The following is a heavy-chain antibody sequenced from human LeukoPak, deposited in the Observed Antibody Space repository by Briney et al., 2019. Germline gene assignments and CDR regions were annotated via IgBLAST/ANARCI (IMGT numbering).Heavy chain of an antibody. V-gene: IGHV4-34*01. CDR1: GGSFSGYY. D-gene: IGHD6-19*01. Sequence: SETLPLTCAVYGGSFSGYYWSWIRQPPGKGLEWIGEINHSGSTNYNPSLKSRVTISVDTSKNQFSLKLSSVTAADTAVYYCARTIAVANDYWGQGTLVTVSS. J-gene: IGHJ4*02. CDR3: ARTIAVANDY. CDR2: INHSGST.